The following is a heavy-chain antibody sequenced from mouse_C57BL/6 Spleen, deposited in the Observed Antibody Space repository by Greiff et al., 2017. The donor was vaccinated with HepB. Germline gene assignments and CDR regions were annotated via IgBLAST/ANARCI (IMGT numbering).Heavy chain of an antibody. CDR1: GFNIKDDY. V-gene: IGHV14-4*01. J-gene: IGHJ3*01. Sequence: EVQLQQSGAELVRPGASVKLSCTASGFNIKDDYMHWVKQRPEQGLEWIGWIDPENGDTEYASKFQGKATITADTSSNTAYLQLSSLTSEDTAVYYCTPCGYDGFAYWGQGTLVTVSA. CDR2: IDPENGDT. CDR3: TPCGYDGFAY. D-gene: IGHD2-2*01.